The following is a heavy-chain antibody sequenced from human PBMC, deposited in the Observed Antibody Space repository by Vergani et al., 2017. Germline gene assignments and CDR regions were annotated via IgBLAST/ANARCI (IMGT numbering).Heavy chain of an antibody. CDR3: ARADTIFGVVDYYYGMDV. Sequence: QVQLVRSGAEVKKPGASVKVSCKASGYTFTSYGISWVRQAPGQGLEWMGWISAYNGNTNYAQKLQGRVTMTTDTSTSTAYMELRSLRSDDTAVYYCARADTIFGVVDYYYGMDVWGQGTTVTVSS. D-gene: IGHD3-3*01. CDR1: GYTFTSYG. J-gene: IGHJ6*02. V-gene: IGHV1-18*04. CDR2: ISAYNGNT.